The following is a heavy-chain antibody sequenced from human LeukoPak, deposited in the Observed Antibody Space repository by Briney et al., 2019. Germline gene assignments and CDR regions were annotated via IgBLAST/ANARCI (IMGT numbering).Heavy chain of an antibody. V-gene: IGHV3-48*04. CDR2: ISSSSSTI. J-gene: IGHJ4*02. CDR1: GFTFSSYS. D-gene: IGHD3-16*01. Sequence: GGSLRLSCAASGFTFSSYSMHWVRQAPGKGLEWVSYISSSSSTIYYADSVKGRFTISRDNAKNSLYLQMNSLRAEDTAVYYCARVQGGVSYWGQGTLVTVSS. CDR3: ARVQGGVSY.